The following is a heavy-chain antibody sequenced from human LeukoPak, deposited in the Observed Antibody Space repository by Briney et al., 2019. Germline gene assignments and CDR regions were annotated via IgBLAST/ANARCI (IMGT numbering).Heavy chain of an antibody. V-gene: IGHV3-30*02. CDR2: IRYDGGET. D-gene: IGHD5-12*01. CDR1: GFTFNRRG. Sequence: GGSLRLSCGASGFTFNRRGMHWVRQAPGKGLEWVAFIRYDGGETFYADFVKGRFTISRDNAKNSLYLQMNSLRAEDTAVYYCARDSPSPIVATILGYWGQGTLVTVSS. J-gene: IGHJ4*02. CDR3: ARDSPSPIVATILGY.